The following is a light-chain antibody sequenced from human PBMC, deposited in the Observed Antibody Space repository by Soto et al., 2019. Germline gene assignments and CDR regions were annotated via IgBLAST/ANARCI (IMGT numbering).Light chain of an antibody. Sequence: QSVLTQPASVSGSPGQSITISCTGTSSDVGTYNLVSWYQLHPGKAPKLMIYDVSNRPSGVSNRFSGSKSGNTASLTISGLQAEDEADYYCSSYTSSSTYVFGTGTKVTVL. CDR2: DVS. CDR1: SSDVGTYNL. V-gene: IGLV2-14*02. CDR3: SSYTSSSTYV. J-gene: IGLJ1*01.